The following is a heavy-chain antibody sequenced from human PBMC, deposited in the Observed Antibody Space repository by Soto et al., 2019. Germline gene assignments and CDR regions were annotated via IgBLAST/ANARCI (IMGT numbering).Heavy chain of an antibody. D-gene: IGHD2-15*01. V-gene: IGHV4-34*01. CDR3: ASARGVRYCSGGSCSNYYYYYGMDV. Sequence: SETLSLTCAVYGGSFSGYYWSWIRQPPGKGLEWIGEINHSGSTNYNPSLKSRVTISVDTSKNQFSLKLSSVTAADTAVYYCASARGVRYCSGGSCSNYYYYYGMDVWGQGTTVTVSS. J-gene: IGHJ6*02. CDR1: GGSFSGYY. CDR2: INHSGST.